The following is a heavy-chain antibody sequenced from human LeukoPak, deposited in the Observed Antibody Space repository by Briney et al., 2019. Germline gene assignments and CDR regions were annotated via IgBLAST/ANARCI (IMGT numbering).Heavy chain of an antibody. Sequence: PGRSLRLSCAASGFTFSSYAMHWVRQAPGKGLEWVAVISYDGSNKYYADSVKGRFTISRDNSKNTLYLQMNSLRAEDTAVYYCARSYGLSVADCWGQGTLVTVSS. V-gene: IGHV3-30-3*01. CDR1: GFTFSSYA. CDR3: ARSYGLSVADC. D-gene: IGHD5-18*01. J-gene: IGHJ4*02. CDR2: ISYDGSNK.